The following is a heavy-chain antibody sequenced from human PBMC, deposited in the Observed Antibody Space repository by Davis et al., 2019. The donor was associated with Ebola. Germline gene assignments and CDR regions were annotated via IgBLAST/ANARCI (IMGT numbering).Heavy chain of an antibody. CDR3: ARDSSTYGDYYYYYGMDV. J-gene: IGHJ6*02. D-gene: IGHD4-17*01. Sequence: GESLKISCAASGFTFSSYWMHWVRQAPGKGLVWVSRINSDGSSTSYADSVKGRFTISRDNAKNTLYLQMNSLRAEDTAVYYCARDSSTYGDYYYYYGMDVWGQGTTVTVSS. CDR2: INSDGSST. CDR1: GFTFSSYW. V-gene: IGHV3-74*01.